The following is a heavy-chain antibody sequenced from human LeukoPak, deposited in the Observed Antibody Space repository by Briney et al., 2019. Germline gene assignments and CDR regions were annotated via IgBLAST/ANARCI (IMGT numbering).Heavy chain of an antibody. J-gene: IGHJ5*02. CDR1: GGSISTTAYY. V-gene: IGHV4-39*07. CDR2: IYYSGST. Sequence: SETLSLTCTVSGGSISTTAYYWGWIRQPPGKGLEWIGSIYYSGSTYYNPSLKSRVTISVDTSKNQFSLKLSSVTAADTAVYYCARGYSSSWYFNWFDPWGQGTLVTVSS. D-gene: IGHD6-13*01. CDR3: ARGYSSSWYFNWFDP.